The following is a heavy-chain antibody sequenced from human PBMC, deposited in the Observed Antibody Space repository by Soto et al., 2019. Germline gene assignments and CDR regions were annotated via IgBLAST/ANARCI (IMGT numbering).Heavy chain of an antibody. V-gene: IGHV1-18*01. CDR3: ARGSDMDH. D-gene: IGHD2-15*01. CDR2: ISPYNSKT. CDR1: GYTFTSDD. Sequence: QVQLVQSGAEVKKPGASVKVSCKASGYTFTSDDINWVRQAPGQGLEWMGWISPYNSKTDYAQRFQGRVTMTTDTSTSTAYMELRSLSPDDTALYYCARGSDMDHWGQGTLVTVSS. J-gene: IGHJ4*02.